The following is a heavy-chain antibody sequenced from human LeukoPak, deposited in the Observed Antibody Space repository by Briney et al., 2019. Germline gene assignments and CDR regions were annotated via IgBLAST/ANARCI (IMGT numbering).Heavy chain of an antibody. Sequence: SETLSLTCTVSGYSISSGYYWGWIRQPPGKGLEWIGSIYHSGSTYYNPSLKSRVTISVDTSKNQFSLKLSSVTAADTAVYYCARAYQRLGDLSLPDYWGQGTLVTVSS. CDR2: IYHSGST. CDR3: ARAYQRLGDLSLPDY. D-gene: IGHD3-16*02. V-gene: IGHV4-38-2*02. J-gene: IGHJ4*02. CDR1: GYSISSGYY.